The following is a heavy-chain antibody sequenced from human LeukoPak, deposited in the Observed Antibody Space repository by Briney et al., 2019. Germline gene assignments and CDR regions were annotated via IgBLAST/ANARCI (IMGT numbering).Heavy chain of an antibody. Sequence: PSETLSLTCTVSGGSISRSSYYWGWIRQPPGKGLEWIGNIYDSGSTYYNPSLKSRVTISADTSKKKFSLKLSPVTAVDTAVYYCARHHFGQQLAWGQGTLVTVSS. CDR3: ARHHFGQQLA. V-gene: IGHV4-39*01. CDR2: IYDSGST. CDR1: GGSISRSSYY. D-gene: IGHD6-13*01. J-gene: IGHJ5*02.